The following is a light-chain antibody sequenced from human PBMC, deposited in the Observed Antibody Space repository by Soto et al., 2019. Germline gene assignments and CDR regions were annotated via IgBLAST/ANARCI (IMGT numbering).Light chain of an antibody. Sequence: QSALTQPASVSGSPGQSITISCTGTSSDVGGYNSVSWYQQYPGKAPKLMIHDVSNRPSGVSDRFSGSKSGNTASLTISGLQPEDEADYYCSSYTTRISYVFGSGTKLTVL. CDR3: SSYTTRISYV. J-gene: IGLJ1*01. V-gene: IGLV2-14*03. CDR2: DVS. CDR1: SSDVGGYNS.